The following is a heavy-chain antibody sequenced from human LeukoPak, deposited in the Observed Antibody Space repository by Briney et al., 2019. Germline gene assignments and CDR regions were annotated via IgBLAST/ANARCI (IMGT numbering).Heavy chain of an antibody. Sequence: GDPLRLSCGTAGFTFSSSGMHWLRQAPGKGLETVAIICLDGSDNYYSDSVNGRFTISRDNSKNTLYLQMNSLRAEDTAVYYCAKDWGTTGTTGWLFDYWGQGTLVTVSA. CDR1: GFTFSSSG. V-gene: IGHV3-33*06. CDR2: ICLDGSDN. CDR3: AKDWGTTGTTGWLFDY. D-gene: IGHD1-1*01. J-gene: IGHJ4*02.